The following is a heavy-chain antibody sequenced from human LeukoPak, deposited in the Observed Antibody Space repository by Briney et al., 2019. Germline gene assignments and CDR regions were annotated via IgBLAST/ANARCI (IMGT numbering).Heavy chain of an antibody. D-gene: IGHD2-2*01. CDR2: ISSSSSTI. Sequence: GGSLRLSRAASGFTFSSYSMNWVRQAPGKGLEWVSYISSSSSTIYYADSVKGRFTISRDNAKNSLYLQMNSLRAEDTAVYYCARGISTAPPYYFDYWGQGTLVTVSS. CDR3: ARGISTAPPYYFDY. CDR1: GFTFSSYS. V-gene: IGHV3-48*04. J-gene: IGHJ4*02.